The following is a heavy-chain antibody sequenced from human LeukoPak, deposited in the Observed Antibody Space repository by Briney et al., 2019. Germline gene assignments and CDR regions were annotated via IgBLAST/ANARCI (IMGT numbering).Heavy chain of an antibody. CDR1: GYRFSNYW. CDR3: ARRFCDGGSCYFYDH. D-gene: IGHD2-15*01. J-gene: IGHJ4*02. Sequence: GESLKISCKGSGYRFSNYWIGWVRQMPGKGLEWMGIIYPGDSDTRYSPSFQGQVPISADKSISTAYLQWSSLKASDTAMYYCARRFCDGGSCYFYDHWGQGTLVTVSS. CDR2: IYPGDSDT. V-gene: IGHV5-51*01.